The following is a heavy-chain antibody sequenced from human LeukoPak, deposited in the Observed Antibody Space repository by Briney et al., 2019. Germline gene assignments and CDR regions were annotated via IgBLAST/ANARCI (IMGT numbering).Heavy chain of an antibody. Sequence: PSETLSLTCTVSGGSFSSYYWSWLRQPPGKGLEWIGYIFYSGSTSYTPSLKSRVTISVDTSKNQFSLKLSSVTAADTAVYYCAGIGGGSGYYYDYYFDYWGQGPLVTVSS. CDR1: GGSFSSYY. V-gene: IGHV4-59*08. D-gene: IGHD3-22*01. CDR3: AGIGGGSGYYYDYYFDY. J-gene: IGHJ4*02. CDR2: IFYSGST.